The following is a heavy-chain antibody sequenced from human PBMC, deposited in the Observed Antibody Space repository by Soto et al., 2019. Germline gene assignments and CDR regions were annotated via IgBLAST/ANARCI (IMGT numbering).Heavy chain of an antibody. CDR3: ATLKGYSSSGGGDPGFDY. Sequence: SVKVSCKASGGTFSSYAISWVRQAPGQGLEWMGGIIPIFGTANYAQKFQGRVTITADESTSTAYMELSSLRSEDTAVYYCATLKGYSSSGGGDPGFDYWGQGILVTVSS. CDR2: IIPIFGTA. J-gene: IGHJ4*02. CDR1: GGTFSSYA. V-gene: IGHV1-69*13. D-gene: IGHD6-6*01.